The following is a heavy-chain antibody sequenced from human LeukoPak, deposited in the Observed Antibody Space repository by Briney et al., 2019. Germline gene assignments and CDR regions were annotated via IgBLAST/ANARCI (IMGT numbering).Heavy chain of an antibody. D-gene: IGHD1-20*01. V-gene: IGHV4-31*03. Sequence: TESLICTVSGGFISIGGAYWTWIRGHPGKGLERIGYIYYSGSTYYNPSLKSGVTISVSKSKNQFSLKLSSVTAADTAVYYCARGLTGTHWGHFDYWGQGTLVTVSS. CDR3: ARGLTGTHWGHFDY. CDR1: GGFISIGGAY. CDR2: IYYSGST. J-gene: IGHJ4*02.